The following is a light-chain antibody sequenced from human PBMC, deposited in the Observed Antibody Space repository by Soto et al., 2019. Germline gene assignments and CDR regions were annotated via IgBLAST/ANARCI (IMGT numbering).Light chain of an antibody. CDR1: QSVSSSY. CDR2: GAS. J-gene: IGKJ1*01. CDR3: QHYGSSRWT. V-gene: IGKV3-20*01. Sequence: EIVLTQSPGTLSLSPGERATLSCRASQSVSSSYLAWYQQKPGQAPRLLIYGASSRATGIPDRFSGSGSGTDFTLTISRLEPEDFAVYYCQHYGSSRWTLGQGTKVEIK.